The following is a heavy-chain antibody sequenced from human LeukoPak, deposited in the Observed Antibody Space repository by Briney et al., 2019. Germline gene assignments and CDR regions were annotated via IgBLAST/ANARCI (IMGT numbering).Heavy chain of an antibody. D-gene: IGHD2-2*01. V-gene: IGHV4-59*12. CDR3: ARDAPAAMTRAGYYGMDV. CDR2: IYYSGST. CDR1: GGSISSYY. Sequence: SETLSLTCTVSGGSISSYYWSWIRQPPGKGLEWIGYIYYSGSTNYNPSLRSRVTISVDTSKNQFSLKLSSVTAADTAVYYCARDAPAAMTRAGYYGMDVWGQGTTVTVSS. J-gene: IGHJ6*02.